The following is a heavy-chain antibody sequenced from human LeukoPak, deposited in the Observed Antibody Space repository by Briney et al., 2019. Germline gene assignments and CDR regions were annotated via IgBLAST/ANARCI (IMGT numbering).Heavy chain of an antibody. CDR2: INTNTGNP. V-gene: IGHV7-4-1*02. Sequence: GASVKVSCKASGYTLTSYAMNWVRQAPGQGLEWMGWINTNTGNPTYAQGFTGRFVFSLDTSVSTAYLQISSLKAEDTAVYYCASGIAAAGTDYWGQGTLATVSS. CDR1: GYTLTSYA. D-gene: IGHD6-13*01. CDR3: ASGIAAAGTDY. J-gene: IGHJ4*02.